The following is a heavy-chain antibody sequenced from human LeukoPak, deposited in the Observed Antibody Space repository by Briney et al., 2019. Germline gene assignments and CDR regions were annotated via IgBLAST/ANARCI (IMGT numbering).Heavy chain of an antibody. D-gene: IGHD6-13*01. CDR1: GFTFSSYS. Sequence: GSLRLSCAASGFTFSSYSMNWVRQPPGKGLEWIGEINHSGSTNYNPSLKSRVTISVDKSKNQFSLKLSSVTAADTAVYYCARDGGERQQLVLFPYYFDYWGQGTLVTVSS. CDR3: ARDGGERQQLVLFPYYFDY. J-gene: IGHJ4*02. CDR2: INHSGST. V-gene: IGHV4-34*01.